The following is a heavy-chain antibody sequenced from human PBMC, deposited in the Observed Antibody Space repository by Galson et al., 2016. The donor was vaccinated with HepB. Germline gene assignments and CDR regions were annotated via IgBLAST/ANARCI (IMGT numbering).Heavy chain of an antibody. V-gene: IGHV4-59*12. CDR1: GGSISGYY. D-gene: IGHD5-18*01. Sequence: ETLSLTCTVSGGSISGYYWSWIRQPPGKGLEYIGYVFYNGNTDYNPSLRSRVTISGDTSKNQFSLKLSSVTAADTAVYYCARGRGYTHGYGRYFDYWDQGTLVTVSS. CDR3: ARGRGYTHGYGRYFDY. CDR2: VFYNGNT. J-gene: IGHJ4*02.